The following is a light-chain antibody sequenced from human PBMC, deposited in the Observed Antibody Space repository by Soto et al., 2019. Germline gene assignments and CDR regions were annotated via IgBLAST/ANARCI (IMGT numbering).Light chain of an antibody. CDR3: QQYGGSPLLT. Sequence: ELVLTQSPGTLSLSPGERATLSCRASQSVSSSFLAWYQQKPGQAPRLLIYGASSRATGIPDRFSGSGSGTDFTLTISRVEPEDFAVYYCQQYGGSPLLTFGGGTKVDNK. CDR2: GAS. CDR1: QSVSSSF. V-gene: IGKV3-20*01. J-gene: IGKJ4*01.